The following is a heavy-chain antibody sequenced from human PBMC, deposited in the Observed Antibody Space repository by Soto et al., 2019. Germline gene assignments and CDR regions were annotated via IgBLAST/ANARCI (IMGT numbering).Heavy chain of an antibody. CDR2: ISYDGSNK. D-gene: IGHD3-10*01. J-gene: IGHJ4*02. CDR3: AKVMGSTSSTANFDY. Sequence: GGSLRLSCAASGFTFSSYGMHWVRQAPGKGLEWVAVISYDGSNKYYAGSVKGRFTISRDNSKNTLYLQMTSLRAEDTAVYYCAKVMGSTSSTANFDYWGRGTLVTVSS. V-gene: IGHV3-30*18. CDR1: GFTFSSYG.